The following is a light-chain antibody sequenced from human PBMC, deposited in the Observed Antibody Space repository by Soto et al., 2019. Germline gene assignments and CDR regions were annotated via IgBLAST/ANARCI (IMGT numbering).Light chain of an antibody. V-gene: IGLV1-40*01. J-gene: IGLJ3*02. CDR1: SSSIGADAD. Sequence: QSVLTQPPSVSGAPGQRVTISCTGSSSSIGADADVHWYQHLPGTAPKLLIHGNSNRPSGVPDRFSGSKSDTSASLAITGLQAEDEADYYCQAYDSSLSGWVFGGGTKVTVL. CDR3: QAYDSSLSGWV. CDR2: GNS.